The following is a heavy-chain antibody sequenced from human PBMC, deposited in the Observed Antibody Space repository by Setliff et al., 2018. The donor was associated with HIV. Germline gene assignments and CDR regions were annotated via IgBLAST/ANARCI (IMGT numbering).Heavy chain of an antibody. CDR2: ITYSGST. J-gene: IGHJ5*02. Sequence: SETLSLTCSVSGGSISRVGYYWSWIRQHPGKGLEWIGYITYSGSTYYNPSLMSRVSISPDTSKNQFSLKLTSVTAADTAVYYCASSVDNYGDNRWFDPWGQGTLVTVSS. CDR1: GGSISRVGYY. V-gene: IGHV4-31*03. D-gene: IGHD4-17*01. CDR3: ASSVDNYGDNRWFDP.